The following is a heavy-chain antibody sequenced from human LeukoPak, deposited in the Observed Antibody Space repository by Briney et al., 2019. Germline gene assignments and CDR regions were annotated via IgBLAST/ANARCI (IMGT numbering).Heavy chain of an antibody. CDR1: GGTFSSYA. J-gene: IGHJ3*02. V-gene: IGHV1-8*03. CDR2: MNPNSGNT. D-gene: IGHD3-22*01. Sequence: GASVKVSCKASGGTFSSYAINWVRQAPGQGLEWMGWMNPNSGNTGYAQKFQGRVTITRNTSISTAYMELSSLRSEDTAVYYCARGRGAYYYDSSGYYSDAFDIWGQGTMVTVSS. CDR3: ARGRGAYYYDSSGYYSDAFDI.